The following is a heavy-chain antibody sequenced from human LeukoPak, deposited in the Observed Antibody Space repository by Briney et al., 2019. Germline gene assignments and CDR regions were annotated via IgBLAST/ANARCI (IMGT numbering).Heavy chain of an antibody. Sequence: GGSLRLSCVASGFTFRNYWMYWVHQAPGKGLVWLSRINPDGSSTTYADSVKGRLTTSRDNAKNMLYLQMNSLRAEDTAVYYCARVDFWSGYFLPSENYYYYYMDVWGKGTTVTVSS. D-gene: IGHD3-3*01. V-gene: IGHV3-74*01. J-gene: IGHJ6*03. CDR3: ARVDFWSGYFLPSENYYYYYMDV. CDR1: GFTFRNYW. CDR2: INPDGSST.